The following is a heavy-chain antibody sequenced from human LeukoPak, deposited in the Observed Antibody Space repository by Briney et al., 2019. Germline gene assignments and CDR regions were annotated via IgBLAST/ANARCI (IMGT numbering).Heavy chain of an antibody. CDR2: IIPIFGIA. V-gene: IGHV1-69*04. D-gene: IGHD2-2*01. CDR3: ARQCSSTSCYFEFDP. J-gene: IGHJ5*02. Sequence: SVKVSCKASGGTFSSYAISWVRQAPGQGLEWMGRIIPIFGIANYAQKFQGRVTITADKSTSTAYMELSSLRSEDTAVYYCARQCSSTSCYFEFDPWGQGTLVTVSS. CDR1: GGTFSSYA.